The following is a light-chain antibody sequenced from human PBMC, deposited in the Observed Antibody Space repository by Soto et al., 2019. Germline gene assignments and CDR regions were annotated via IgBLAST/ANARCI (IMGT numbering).Light chain of an antibody. V-gene: IGLV1-44*01. Sequence: QSVLTQPPSASETPGQRVTISCSGSNSNIGSNTVNWYQQLPGTAPKFFIYNNNQRPSGVPERSSVSKSGTSASLAISGLQSEDEANYYCAAWDDSRNGWVFGGGTKVTVL. CDR1: NSNIGSNT. J-gene: IGLJ3*02. CDR3: AAWDDSRNGWV. CDR2: NNN.